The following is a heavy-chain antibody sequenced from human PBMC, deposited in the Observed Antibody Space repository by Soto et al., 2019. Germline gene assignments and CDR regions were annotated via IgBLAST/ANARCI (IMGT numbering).Heavy chain of an antibody. D-gene: IGHD3-3*01. CDR1: GGSISSSSYY. CDR2: IYYSGST. Sequence: PSETLSLTCTVSGGSISSSSYYWGWIRQPPGKGLEWIGSIYYSGSTYYNPSLKSRVTISVDTSKNHFSLKLSSVTAADTAVYYCARSTYYDFWSGHTDYFDYWGQGTLVTVSS. J-gene: IGHJ4*02. V-gene: IGHV4-39*01. CDR3: ARSTYYDFWSGHTDYFDY.